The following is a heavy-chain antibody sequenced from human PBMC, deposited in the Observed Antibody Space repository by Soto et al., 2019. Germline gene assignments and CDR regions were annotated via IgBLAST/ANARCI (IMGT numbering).Heavy chain of an antibody. J-gene: IGHJ6*02. CDR2: VYYSGST. CDR1: GASINTGGYY. D-gene: IGHD2-15*01. Sequence: PSETLSLTCNVSGASINTGGYYWSWIRQHPGKGLEWIGFVYYSGSTSYSPSLESRVSISVDPSKRQFYLELASVTAEDTAVYYCAGPRVQAAPRGFYYGVDVWGQGTTVTVSS. V-gene: IGHV4-31*02. CDR3: AGPRVQAAPRGFYYGVDV.